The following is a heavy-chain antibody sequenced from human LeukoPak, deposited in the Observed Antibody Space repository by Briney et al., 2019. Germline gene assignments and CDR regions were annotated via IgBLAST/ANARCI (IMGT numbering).Heavy chain of an antibody. CDR2: ICSGSTI. J-gene: IGHJ4*02. CDR1: GFTFSTYE. V-gene: IGHV3-48*03. Sequence: GGSLRLSCAASGFTFSTYEMNWVRQAPGKGVEWVSYICSGSTISYADSVKGRFTISRDNAKNSLYLQMNSLRAEDTAVYYCARVDYGSGSYYKSFDYWGQGTLVTVSS. CDR3: ARVDYGSGSYYKSFDY. D-gene: IGHD3-10*01.